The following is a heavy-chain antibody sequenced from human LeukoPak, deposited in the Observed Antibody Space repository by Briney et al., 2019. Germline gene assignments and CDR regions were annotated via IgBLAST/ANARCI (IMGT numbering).Heavy chain of an antibody. D-gene: IGHD3-10*01. V-gene: IGHV1-18*01. J-gene: IGHJ4*02. Sequence: ASVRVSCKASGYTFTRYGISWVRQAPGQGLQWLGWISASNGNTNYAQKLQGRVTMTTDTSTSTAYMELRSLRSDDTAVYYCARDLTMIRGAPRYWGQGTLVTVSS. CDR2: ISASNGNT. CDR1: GYTFTRYG. CDR3: ARDLTMIRGAPRY.